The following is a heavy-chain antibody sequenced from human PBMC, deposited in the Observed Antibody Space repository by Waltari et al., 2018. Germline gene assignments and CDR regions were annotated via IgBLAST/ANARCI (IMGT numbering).Heavy chain of an antibody. V-gene: IGHV1-3*01. CDR1: GYTFTSYA. J-gene: IGHJ6*02. D-gene: IGHD2-21*01. Sequence: QVQLVQSGAEVKKPGASVKVSCKASGYTFTSYAMHWVRQAPGQRLEWMGWINAGNGNTKYSQKFQGRVTITRDPAASTAYMELSSLRSEDTAVYYCARVFRVTYGLVNYYYYGMDVWGQGTTVTVSS. CDR3: ARVFRVTYGLVNYYYYGMDV. CDR2: INAGNGNT.